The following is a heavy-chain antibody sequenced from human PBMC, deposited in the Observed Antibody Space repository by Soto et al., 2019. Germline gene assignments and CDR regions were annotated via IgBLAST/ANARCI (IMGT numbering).Heavy chain of an antibody. CDR3: ARVQSDSNGWYHFDY. D-gene: IGHD6-19*01. J-gene: IGHJ4*02. Sequence: PMRHSCTVSCFSVSGHRLGWVRQTPAKGLEWASVISSGGNTDYADSVRGRFTISRDGSRNTVYLQMNSLRPEDTAVYYCARVQSDSNGWYHFDYWGRGTLVTVSS. V-gene: IGHV3-53*05. CDR2: ISSGGNT. CDR1: CFSVSGHR.